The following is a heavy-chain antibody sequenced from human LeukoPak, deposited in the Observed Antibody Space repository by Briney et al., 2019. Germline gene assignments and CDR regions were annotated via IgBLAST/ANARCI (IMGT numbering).Heavy chain of an antibody. CDR2: INSDGSST. CDR1: GFTFSSYW. CDR3: ARAVRAHPPADF. J-gene: IGHJ4*02. D-gene: IGHD3-3*01. Sequence: GGSLRLSCAASGFTFSSYWMHWVRQAPGKGLVWVSRINSDGSSTTYADSVKGRSSISRDNAKNTLYLHMNSLRAEDTGVYYCARAVRAHPPADFWGQGTLVTVSS. V-gene: IGHV3-74*01.